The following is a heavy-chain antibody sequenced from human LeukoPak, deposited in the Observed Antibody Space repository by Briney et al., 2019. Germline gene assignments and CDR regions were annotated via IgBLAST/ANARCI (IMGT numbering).Heavy chain of an antibody. V-gene: IGHV1-2*02. CDR2: INPNSGGT. Sequence: ASVKVSCKASGYTFTGYYMHWVRQAPGQGLEWMGWINPNSGGTNYAQKFQGRVTMTRDTSISTAYMELRRLRSDDTAVYYCARVGYYYDSSGYYYPSWGQGTLVTVSS. D-gene: IGHD3-22*01. CDR1: GYTFTGYY. J-gene: IGHJ5*02. CDR3: ARVGYYYDSSGYYYPS.